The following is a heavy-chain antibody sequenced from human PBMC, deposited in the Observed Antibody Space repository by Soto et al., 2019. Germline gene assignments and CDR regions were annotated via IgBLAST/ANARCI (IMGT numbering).Heavy chain of an antibody. CDR1: GFTLSGRS. CDR3: ARGWFGPDV. Sequence: EVQLVESGGGLVQPGGSLRLSCAASGFTLSGRSMHWVRQAPGQGLVWVSGIDNAGTDSTYADSVKGRFTSSRDNAKKMLYLKMKSLRVEDTAVFYCARGWFGPDVWGKGTTVTVSS. J-gene: IGHJ6*04. CDR2: IDNAGTDS. D-gene: IGHD3-10*01. V-gene: IGHV3-74*01.